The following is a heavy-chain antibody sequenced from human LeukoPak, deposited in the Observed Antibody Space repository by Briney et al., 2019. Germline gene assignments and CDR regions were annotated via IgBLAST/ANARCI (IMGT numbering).Heavy chain of an antibody. CDR3: ARAGAANYGSGSYRSYGMDV. D-gene: IGHD3-10*01. Sequence: ASVKVSCKASGGTFSSYAISWVRQAPGQGLEWMGRIIPILGIANYAQKFQGRVTITADKSTSTVYMELSSLRPEDTAVYYCARAGAANYGSGSYRSYGMDVWGQGTTVTVSS. CDR1: GGTFSSYA. CDR2: IIPILGIA. J-gene: IGHJ6*02. V-gene: IGHV1-69*04.